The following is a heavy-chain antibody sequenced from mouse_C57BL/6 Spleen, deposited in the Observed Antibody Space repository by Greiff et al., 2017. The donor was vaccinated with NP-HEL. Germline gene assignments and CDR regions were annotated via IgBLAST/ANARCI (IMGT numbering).Heavy chain of an antibody. V-gene: IGHV5-16*01. CDR2: INYDGSST. D-gene: IGHD1-1*02. CDR3: ARGGYYGFAY. J-gene: IGHJ3*01. CDR1: GFTFSDYY. Sequence: EVMLVESEGGLVQPGSSMKLSCTASGFTFSDYYMAWVRQVPEKGLEWVANINYDGSSTYYLDSLKSRFIISRDNAKNILYLQMSSLKSEDTATYYFARGGYYGFAYWGQGTLVTVSA.